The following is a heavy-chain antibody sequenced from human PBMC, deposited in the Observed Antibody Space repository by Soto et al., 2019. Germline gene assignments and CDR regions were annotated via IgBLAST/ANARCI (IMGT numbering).Heavy chain of an antibody. CDR3: VRGTMAPGLDH. D-gene: IGHD3-3*01. Sequence: PGGSLILSCAASGFTFSSYWINWVRQTPGKGLEWVANIKGDGSEKYYVDSLKGRFTISRDNAKNSLYLHMNSLRAEDTAVYYCVRGTMAPGLDHWGQGTLVTVSS. CDR1: GFTFSSYW. V-gene: IGHV3-7*01. CDR2: IKGDGSEK. J-gene: IGHJ4*02.